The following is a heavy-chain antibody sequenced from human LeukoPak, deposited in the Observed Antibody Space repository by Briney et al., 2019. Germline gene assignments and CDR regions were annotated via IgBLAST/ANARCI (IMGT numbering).Heavy chain of an antibody. Sequence: GASVKVSCKASGGTFSSYAISWVRQAPGQGLEWMGGTIPIFGTANYAQKFQGRVTITTDESTSTAYMELSSLRSEDTAVYYCARDSHSSSWYGVRYYYYYYMDVWGKGTTVTVSS. V-gene: IGHV1-69*05. CDR2: TIPIFGTA. J-gene: IGHJ6*03. CDR1: GGTFSSYA. CDR3: ARDSHSSSWYGVRYYYYYYMDV. D-gene: IGHD6-13*01.